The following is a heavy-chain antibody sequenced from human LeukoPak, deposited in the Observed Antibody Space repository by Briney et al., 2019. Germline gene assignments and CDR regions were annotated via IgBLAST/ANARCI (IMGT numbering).Heavy chain of an antibody. Sequence: SETLSLTCTVSGGSISSSSYYWGWIRQPPGKGLEWIGSIYYSGSTYYNPSLKSRVTISVDTSKSQFSLKLSSVTAADTAVYYCARPAAVAGNWFDPWGQGTLVTVSS. D-gene: IGHD6-19*01. CDR1: GGSISSSSYY. V-gene: IGHV4-39*01. CDR3: ARPAAVAGNWFDP. CDR2: IYYSGST. J-gene: IGHJ5*02.